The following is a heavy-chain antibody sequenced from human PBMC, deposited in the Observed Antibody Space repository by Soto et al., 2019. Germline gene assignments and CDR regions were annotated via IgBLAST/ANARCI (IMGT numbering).Heavy chain of an antibody. CDR2: IIPIFGTA. CDR3: AAPRVTMVRGVMSYYDYGIDV. D-gene: IGHD3-10*01. J-gene: IGHJ6*02. Sequence: SVKVSCKASGGTFSSYAISWVRQAPGQGLEWMGGIIPIFGTANYAQKFQGRVTITADESTSTAYMELSSLRSEDTAVYYCAAPRVTMVRGVMSYYDYGIDVWGQGTMVTVSS. CDR1: GGTFSSYA. V-gene: IGHV1-69*13.